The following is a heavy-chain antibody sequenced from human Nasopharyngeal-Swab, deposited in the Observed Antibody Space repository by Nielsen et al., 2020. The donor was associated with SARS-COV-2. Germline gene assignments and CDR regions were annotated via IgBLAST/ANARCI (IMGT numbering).Heavy chain of an antibody. CDR1: GFTFDAYA. J-gene: IGHJ6*02. CDR2: ISWNSGSI. D-gene: IGHD2-21*01. Sequence: GGSLRLSCAASGFTFDAYAMHWVRQAPGKGLEWVSGISWNSGSIGYADSVKGRFTISRDNAKNSLYLQMNSLRAEDTALYYCAKDITSGDTMATHYYYGMDVWGQGTTVTVSS. V-gene: IGHV3-9*01. CDR3: AKDITSGDTMATHYYYGMDV.